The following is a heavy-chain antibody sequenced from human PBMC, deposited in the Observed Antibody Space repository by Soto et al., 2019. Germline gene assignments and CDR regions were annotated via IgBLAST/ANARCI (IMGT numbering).Heavy chain of an antibody. J-gene: IGHJ5*02. V-gene: IGHV4-34*01. CDR3: ARGLTIFGVVLAHPATRNWFDP. D-gene: IGHD3-3*01. CDR1: GGSFSGYY. CDR2: INHSGST. Sequence: ASETLSLTCAVYGGSFSGYYWSWIRQPPGKGLEWIGEINHSGSTNYNPSLKSRVTISVDTSKNQFSLKLSSVTAADTAVYYCARGLTIFGVVLAHPATRNWFDPWGQGALVTVSS.